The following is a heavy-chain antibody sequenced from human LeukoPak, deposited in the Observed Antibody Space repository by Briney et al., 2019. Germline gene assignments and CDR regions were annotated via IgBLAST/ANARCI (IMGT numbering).Heavy chain of an antibody. J-gene: IGHJ4*02. CDR1: GYTFTSYD. D-gene: IGHD5-24*01. CDR3: ARGKPKRWLQPGKDY. Sequence: ASVKVSCKASGYTFTSYDINWVRQATGQALEWTGWMNPNSGNTGYAQKFQGRVTMTRNTSISTAYMELSSLRSEDTAVYYYARGKPKRWLQPGKDYWGQGTLVTVSS. CDR2: MNPNSGNT. V-gene: IGHV1-8*01.